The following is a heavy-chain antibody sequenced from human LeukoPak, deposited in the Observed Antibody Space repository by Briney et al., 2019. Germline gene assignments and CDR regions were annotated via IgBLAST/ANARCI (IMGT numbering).Heavy chain of an antibody. J-gene: IGHJ3*02. CDR1: GGSISSGDYY. CDR3: ARDTRWNAFDI. Sequence: SQTLSLTCTVSGGSISSGDYYWSWFRQPPGKGLEWIGYIYYSGSTHYHPSLRSRVTISVASSKTQFSLNLSSVTAADTAVYYCARDTRWNAFDIWGQGTMVTVS. CDR2: IYYSGST. D-gene: IGHD4-23*01. V-gene: IGHV4-61*08.